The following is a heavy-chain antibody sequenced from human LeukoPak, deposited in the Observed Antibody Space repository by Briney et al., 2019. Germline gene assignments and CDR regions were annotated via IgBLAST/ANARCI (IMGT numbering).Heavy chain of an antibody. V-gene: IGHV1-8*01. Sequence: ASVKVSCKASGYTFTSYDINWVRQATGQGLEWMGWMNPNSGNTGYAQKFQGRVTMTRNTSINTAYMELSSLRSEDTAVYYCARVHIVVAGAFDIWGQGTVVTVSS. J-gene: IGHJ3*02. D-gene: IGHD2-15*01. CDR2: MNPNSGNT. CDR3: ARVHIVVAGAFDI. CDR1: GYTFTSYD.